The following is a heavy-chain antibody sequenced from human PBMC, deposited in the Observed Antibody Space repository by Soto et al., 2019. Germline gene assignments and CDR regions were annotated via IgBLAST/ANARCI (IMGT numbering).Heavy chain of an antibody. CDR1: GDSVSSNSAA. CDR2: TYYRSKWYN. D-gene: IGHD4-17*01. V-gene: IGHV6-1*01. J-gene: IGHJ3*02. Sequence: KQSQTLSLTCAISGDSVSSNSAAWNWIRPSPSRGLEWLGRTYYRSKWYNDYAVSVKSRITINPDTSKNQFSLQLNSVTPEDTAVYYCARDVTVTTFDAFDIWGQGTMVTVSS. CDR3: ARDVTVTTFDAFDI.